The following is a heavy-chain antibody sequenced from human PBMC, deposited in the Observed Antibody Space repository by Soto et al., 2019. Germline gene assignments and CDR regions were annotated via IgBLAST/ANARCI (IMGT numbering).Heavy chain of an antibody. D-gene: IGHD3-10*01. J-gene: IGHJ6*02. Sequence: ASVKVSCKPSGYTFTDYYIHLVRQAPGRGLEWMGWISPKSGSANFAQSFQGRVSMTRDTSITTAYMELRRLKSDDTAVDYGARGPYYGPGYGLDVWGQGTTVTVSS. CDR2: ISPKSGSA. V-gene: IGHV1-2*02. CDR3: ARGPYYGPGYGLDV. CDR1: GYTFTDYY.